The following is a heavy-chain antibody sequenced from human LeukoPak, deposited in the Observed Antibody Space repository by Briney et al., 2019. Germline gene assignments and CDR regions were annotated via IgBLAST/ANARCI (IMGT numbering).Heavy chain of an antibody. D-gene: IGHD3-10*01. V-gene: IGHV3-23*01. CDR3: AKALGSYYLDY. Sequence: GGSLRLSCAASASTFSSYGMTWVRQAPGKGLEWVSSISGSGGTTYYADSVKGRFTISRDNSKNTLYLQMNSLRAEDTDVYYCAKALGSYYLDYWGQGTLVTVSS. CDR2: ISGSGGTT. J-gene: IGHJ4*02. CDR1: ASTFSSYG.